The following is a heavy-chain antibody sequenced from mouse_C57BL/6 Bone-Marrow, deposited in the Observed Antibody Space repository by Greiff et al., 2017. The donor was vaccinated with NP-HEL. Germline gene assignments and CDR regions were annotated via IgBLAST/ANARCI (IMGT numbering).Heavy chain of an antibody. V-gene: IGHV5-15*01. Sequence: EVKLVESGGGLVQPGGSLKLSCAASGFTFSDYGMAWVRQAPRKGPEWVAFISNFAYSTYYPDTVTGRFTISRDHAKNTLYLAMRSLRTEDAAMYYCARLATVVARYFDVWGTGTTVTVSS. J-gene: IGHJ1*03. CDR1: GFTFSDYG. D-gene: IGHD1-1*01. CDR2: ISNFAYST. CDR3: ARLATVVARYFDV.